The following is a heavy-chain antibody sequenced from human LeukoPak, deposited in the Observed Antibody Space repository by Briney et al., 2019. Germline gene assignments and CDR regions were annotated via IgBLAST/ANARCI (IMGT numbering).Heavy chain of an antibody. CDR3: ARGQSGGVIALYNWFDP. Sequence: PSETLSLTCAVYGGSFSGYYWSWIRQPPGKGLEWIGEINHSGSTNYNPSLKSRVTISVDTSKNQFSLKLSSVTAADTAVYYCARGQSGGVIALYNWFDPWGQGTLVTVYS. J-gene: IGHJ5*02. D-gene: IGHD3-16*02. CDR2: INHSGST. V-gene: IGHV4-34*01. CDR1: GGSFSGYY.